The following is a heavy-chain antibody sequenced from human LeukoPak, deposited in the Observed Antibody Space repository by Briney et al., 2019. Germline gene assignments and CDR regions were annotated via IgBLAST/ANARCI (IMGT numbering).Heavy chain of an antibody. Sequence: RRSLRLSCAASGFTFSSYAMHWVRQAPGKGLEWVAVISYEGGTKYYADSVTGRFTISRDNSKNTLYLQMNSLRAEDTAVYYCARQGAYYYYGMDVWGQGTTVTVSS. CDR3: ARQGAYYYYGMDV. V-gene: IGHV3-30*04. J-gene: IGHJ6*02. D-gene: IGHD1-26*01. CDR2: ISYEGGTK. CDR1: GFTFSSYA.